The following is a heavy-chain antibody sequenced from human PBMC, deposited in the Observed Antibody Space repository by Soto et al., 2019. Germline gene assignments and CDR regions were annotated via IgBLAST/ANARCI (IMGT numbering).Heavy chain of an antibody. CDR1: GGNIISGCYY. D-gene: IGHD2-21*02. J-gene: IGHJ5*02. V-gene: IGHV4-31*03. CDR3: ARFRKERLDP. CDR2: IYYSGST. Sequence: SVTKSLTCTVAGGNIISGCYYWSWIRQHPGKGLEWIGYIYYSGSTYYNPSLKSRVTISVDTSKNQFSLKLSSVTAADTAVYYCARFRKERLDPWGQGTLVTVSS.